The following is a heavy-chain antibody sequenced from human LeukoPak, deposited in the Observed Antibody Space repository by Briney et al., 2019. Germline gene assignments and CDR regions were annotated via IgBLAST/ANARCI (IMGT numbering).Heavy chain of an antibody. CDR2: ISSSSSYI. D-gene: IGHD5-18*01. J-gene: IGHJ4*02. CDR3: AKSHSYGLSYYFDY. Sequence: GGSLRLSCAASGFTFSSYSMNWVRQAPGKGLEWVSSISSSSSYIYYADSVKGRFTISRDNAKNSLYLQMNSLRAEDTAVYYCAKSHSYGLSYYFDYWGQGTLVTVSS. V-gene: IGHV3-21*01. CDR1: GFTFSSYS.